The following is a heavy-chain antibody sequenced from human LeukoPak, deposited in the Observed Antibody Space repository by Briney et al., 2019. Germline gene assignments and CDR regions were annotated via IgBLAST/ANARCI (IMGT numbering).Heavy chain of an antibody. CDR3: AKDLGYCSSTSCSFDY. V-gene: IGHV3-23*01. CDR2: ISGSGGST. D-gene: IGHD2-2*01. Sequence: PGGSLRLSCAASGFTFSSYAMSWARQAPGKGLEWVSAISGSGGSTYYADSVKGRFAISRDNSKNTLYLQMNSLRAEDTAVYYCAKDLGYCSSTSCSFDYWGQGTLVTVSS. J-gene: IGHJ4*02. CDR1: GFTFSSYA.